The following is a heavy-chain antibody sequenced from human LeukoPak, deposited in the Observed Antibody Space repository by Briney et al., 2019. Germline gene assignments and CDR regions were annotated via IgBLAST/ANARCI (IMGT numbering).Heavy chain of an antibody. CDR1: GFTFSSYA. CDR3: ARDLLLTRSRFDY. Sequence: PGRSLRLSCAASGFTFSSYAMHWVRQAPGKGQEWVAVISYDGSNKYYADSVKGRFTISRDNSKNTLYLQMNSLRAEDTAVYYCARDLLLTRSRFDYWGQGTLVTVSS. J-gene: IGHJ4*02. V-gene: IGHV3-30*04. CDR2: ISYDGSNK. D-gene: IGHD2-15*01.